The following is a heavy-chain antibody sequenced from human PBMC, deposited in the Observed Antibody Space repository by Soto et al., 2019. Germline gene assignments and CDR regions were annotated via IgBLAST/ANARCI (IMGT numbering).Heavy chain of an antibody. Sequence: QVQLQESGPGLVKPWETLSLTCTVSGGSISSYYWSWMRQSPGKGLECIGYIYYRGSTNYNPSLKSRVTISVDTSKNQFSLKLSSVTAADTAVYYCARRWGSYFDYWGQGTLVTVSS. CDR1: GGSISSYY. CDR2: IYYRGST. J-gene: IGHJ4*02. V-gene: IGHV4-59*08. D-gene: IGHD7-27*01. CDR3: ARRWGSYFDY.